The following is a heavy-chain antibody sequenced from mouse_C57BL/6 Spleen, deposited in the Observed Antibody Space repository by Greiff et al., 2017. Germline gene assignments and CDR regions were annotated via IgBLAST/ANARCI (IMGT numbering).Heavy chain of an antibody. J-gene: IGHJ2*01. Sequence: QVQLQQPGAELVKPGASVKLSCKASGYTFTSYWMHWVKQRPGQGLAWIGMIHPNSGSTNYNEKFKSKATLTVDKSSSTAYMQLTSLTSENSAVYDVARDYYGFYYFDFWGQGTTLTVSS. V-gene: IGHV1-64*01. CDR3: ARDYYGFYYFDF. D-gene: IGHD1-1*01. CDR2: IHPNSGST. CDR1: GYTFTSYW.